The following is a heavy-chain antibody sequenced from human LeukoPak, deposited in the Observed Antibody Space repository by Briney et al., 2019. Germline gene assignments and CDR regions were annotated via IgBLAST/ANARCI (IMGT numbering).Heavy chain of an antibody. J-gene: IGHJ4*02. CDR2: ISGSGGST. CDR3: AKALSSFYRLLPIDY. D-gene: IGHD2-2*01. CDR1: GFTFSSYA. Sequence: GGSLRLSCAASGFTFSSYAMSWVRQAPGKGLEWVSAISGSGGSTYYADSVKGRFTISRDNSKNTLYLQMNSLRAEDAAVYYCAKALSSFYRLLPIDYWGQGTLVTVSS. V-gene: IGHV3-23*01.